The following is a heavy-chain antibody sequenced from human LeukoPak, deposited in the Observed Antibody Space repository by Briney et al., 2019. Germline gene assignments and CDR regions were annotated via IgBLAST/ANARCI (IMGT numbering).Heavy chain of an antibody. V-gene: IGHV4-59*01. CDR1: GGSFSGYY. CDR3: ARGVPYYNFDRSKRVPWGFDY. Sequence: SETLSLTCAVYGGSFSGYYWSWIRQPPGKGLEWIGYISYSGTADYNPSLKSRVTISVDMSKNQFSLKLSSMTAADTAVYYCARGVPYYNFDRSKRVPWGFDYWGQGTLVTVSS. D-gene: IGHD3-9*01. J-gene: IGHJ4*02. CDR2: ISYSGTA.